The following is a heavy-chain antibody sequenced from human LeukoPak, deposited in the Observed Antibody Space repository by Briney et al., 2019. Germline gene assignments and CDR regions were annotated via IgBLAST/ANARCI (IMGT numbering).Heavy chain of an antibody. D-gene: IGHD5-18*01. CDR2: IIPIFGTA. CDR3: ARLSDTAMVKVYYYYGMDV. V-gene: IGHV1-69*13. J-gene: IGHJ6*02. CDR1: GGTFSSYA. Sequence: ASVKVSFKASGGTFSSYAISWVRQAPGQGLEWMGGIIPIFGTANYAQKFQGRVTITADESTSTAYMELSSLRSEDTAVYYCARLSDTAMVKVYYYYGMDVWGQGTTVTVSS.